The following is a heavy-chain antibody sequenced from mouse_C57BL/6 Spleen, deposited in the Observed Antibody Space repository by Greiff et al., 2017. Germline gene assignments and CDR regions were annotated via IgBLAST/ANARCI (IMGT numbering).Heavy chain of an antibody. Sequence: EVKVVESGGGLVKPGGSLKLSCAASGFTFSDYGMHWVRQAPEKGLEWVAYISSGSSTIYYADTVKGRFTISRDNAKNTLFLQMTSLRSEDTAMYYCARQLRSYRYFDVWGTGTTVTVSS. D-gene: IGHD4-1*02. J-gene: IGHJ1*03. CDR2: ISSGSSTI. V-gene: IGHV5-17*01. CDR3: ARQLRSYRYFDV. CDR1: GFTFSDYG.